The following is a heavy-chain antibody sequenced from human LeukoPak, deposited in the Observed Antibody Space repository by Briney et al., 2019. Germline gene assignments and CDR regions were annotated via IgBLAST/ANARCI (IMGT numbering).Heavy chain of an antibody. CDR2: IIPIFGTA. J-gene: IGHJ6*02. Sequence: ASVKVSCKASGGTFSSYAISWVRQAPGQGLEWMGGIIPIFGTANYAQKFQGRVTITADESTSTAYMELSSLRSEDTAVYYCARSLGGDYDILTGYYWTRAYYYGMDVWGQGTTVTVSS. CDR3: ARSLGGDYDILTGYYWTRAYYYGMDV. CDR1: GGTFSSYA. D-gene: IGHD3-9*01. V-gene: IGHV1-69*13.